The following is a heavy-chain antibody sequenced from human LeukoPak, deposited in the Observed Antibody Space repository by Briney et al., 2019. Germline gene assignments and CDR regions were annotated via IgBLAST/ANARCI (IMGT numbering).Heavy chain of an antibody. CDR3: ATVFKGSTLEDY. D-gene: IGHD1-26*01. CDR2: IKNDESTA. CDR1: GFTITNNW. Sequence: GGSLRLSCVASGFTITNNWMYWVRQAPGRGLVWVSRIKNDESTAVYADSVKGRFTISRDNAKNTLYLQMNSLRVEDTAVYYCATVFKGSTLEDYWGQGTRVTVSS. V-gene: IGHV3-74*03. J-gene: IGHJ4*02.